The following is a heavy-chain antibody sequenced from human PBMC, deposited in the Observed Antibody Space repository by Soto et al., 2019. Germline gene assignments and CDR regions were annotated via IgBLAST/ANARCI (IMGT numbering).Heavy chain of an antibody. J-gene: IGHJ6*03. CDR2: TYYRSKWYN. CDR3: ARDLEGYCSSTSCSTYYYYYYMDV. Sequence: SQTLSLTCAISGDSVSSNSAAWNWIRQSPSRGLEWLGRTYYRSKWYNDYAVSVKSRITINPDTSKNQFSLQLNSVTPEVTAVYYCARDLEGYCSSTSCSTYYYYYYMDVWGKGTTVTVSS. CDR1: GDSVSSNSAA. V-gene: IGHV6-1*01. D-gene: IGHD2-2*01.